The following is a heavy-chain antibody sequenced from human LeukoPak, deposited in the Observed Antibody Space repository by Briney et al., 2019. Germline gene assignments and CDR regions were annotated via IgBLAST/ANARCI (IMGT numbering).Heavy chain of an antibody. J-gene: IGHJ4*02. CDR3: AKDRGLTIFGVVTASYYFDY. V-gene: IGHV3-30*02. D-gene: IGHD3-3*01. CDR2: IRYDGSNK. Sequence: GGSLRLSCAASGFTFSSYGMHWVRQAPGKGLEWVTFIRYDGSNKYYADSVKGRFTTSRDNSKNTLYLQMNSLRAEDTAVYYCAKDRGLTIFGVVTASYYFDYWGQGTLVTVSS. CDR1: GFTFSSYG.